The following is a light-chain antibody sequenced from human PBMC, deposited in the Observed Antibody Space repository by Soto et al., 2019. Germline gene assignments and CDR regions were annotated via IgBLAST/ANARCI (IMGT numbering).Light chain of an antibody. CDR3: QQSYSLFT. CDR2: AAS. Sequence: DIPMTQSPSSLSASVGDRVTITCRASQSISSYLNWYQQKPGKAPKLLIYAASSLQSGVPSRFSGSGSGTDFTLTISSLQPEDFATYYCQQSYSLFTFGPGTKVDIK. CDR1: QSISSY. V-gene: IGKV1-39*01. J-gene: IGKJ3*01.